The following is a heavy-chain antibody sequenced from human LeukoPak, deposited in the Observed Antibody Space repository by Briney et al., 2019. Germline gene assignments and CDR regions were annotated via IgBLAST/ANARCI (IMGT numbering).Heavy chain of an antibody. V-gene: IGHV4-39*01. CDR2: IYYSGST. CDR3: ASGLWLDY. Sequence: PSETLSLTCTVSGGSTSSYYWGWISQPPGKGLEWIGSIYYSGSTYYNPSLKSRVTISVDTSKNQFSLKLSSVTAADTAVYYCASGLWLDYWGQGTLVTVSS. J-gene: IGHJ4*02. CDR1: GGSTSSYY. D-gene: IGHD5-18*01.